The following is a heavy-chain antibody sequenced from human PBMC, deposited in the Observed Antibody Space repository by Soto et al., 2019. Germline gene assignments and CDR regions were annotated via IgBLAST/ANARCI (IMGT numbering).Heavy chain of an antibody. CDR1: GGSISNFY. CDR3: ARDQLSSGLYVWFDP. J-gene: IGHJ5*02. CDR2: IYYSGTT. V-gene: IGHV4-59*01. D-gene: IGHD6-25*01. Sequence: PSETLSLTCTVSGGSISNFYWSWIRQPPGKGLEWIGYIYYSGTTSYNPSLRSRVTISVDTSKNQFSLILSSVTSADTAVYYCARDQLSSGLYVWFDPWGQGTLVTVSS.